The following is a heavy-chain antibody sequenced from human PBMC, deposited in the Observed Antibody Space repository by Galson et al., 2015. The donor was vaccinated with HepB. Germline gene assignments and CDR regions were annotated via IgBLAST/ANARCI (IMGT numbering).Heavy chain of an antibody. D-gene: IGHD2-21*01. CDR1: GFTFSSHA. V-gene: IGHV3-23*01. Sequence: SLRLSCAASGFTFSSHAMNWVRQAPGKGLEWVSGINNGGGGAKHADSVKGRFSISRDNSRNTLYLQMNTLRVEDTAVYYCATRDWGLVLGGWGQGSLVTVSS. J-gene: IGHJ4*02. CDR3: ATRDWGLVLGG. CDR2: INNGGGGA.